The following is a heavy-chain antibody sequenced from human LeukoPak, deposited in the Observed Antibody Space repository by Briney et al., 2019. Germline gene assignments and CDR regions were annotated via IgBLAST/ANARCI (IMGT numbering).Heavy chain of an antibody. CDR1: GGSISSYD. CDR2: IYYSGST. Sequence: KPSETLSLTCTVSGGSISSYDWSWIRQPPGKGLEWIGYIYYSGSTNYNPSLKSRVTISVDTSKNQFSLKLSSVTAADTAVYYCARVMLSYDFWSGYYTHDAFDIWGQGTMVTVSS. V-gene: IGHV4-59*01. D-gene: IGHD3-3*01. CDR3: ARVMLSYDFWSGYYTHDAFDI. J-gene: IGHJ3*02.